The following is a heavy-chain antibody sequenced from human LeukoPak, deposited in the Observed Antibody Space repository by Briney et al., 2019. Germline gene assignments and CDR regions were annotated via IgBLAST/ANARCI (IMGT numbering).Heavy chain of an antibody. Sequence: GRSLRLSCAASGFTFSSYAMHWVRQAPGKGLEWVAVISYDGSNKYYADSVKGRFTISRDNSKNTLYLQMNSLRAEDTAVYYCAKEELWFGESYYFDYWGQGTLVTVSS. D-gene: IGHD3-10*01. CDR3: AKEELWFGESYYFDY. CDR2: ISYDGSNK. J-gene: IGHJ4*02. CDR1: GFTFSSYA. V-gene: IGHV3-30-3*01.